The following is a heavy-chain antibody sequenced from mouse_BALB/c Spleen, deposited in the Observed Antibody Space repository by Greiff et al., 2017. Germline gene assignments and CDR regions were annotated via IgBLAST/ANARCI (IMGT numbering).Heavy chain of an antibody. V-gene: IGHV2-9*02. D-gene: IGHD2-4*01. Sequence: VKLMESGPGLVAPSQSLSITCTVSGFSLTRYGVHWVRQPPGKGLEWLGVIWAGGSTNYNSALMSRLSISKDNSKSQVFLKMNSLQTDDTAMYYCAIYYDYDGAWFAYWGQGTLVTVSA. J-gene: IGHJ3*01. CDR2: IWAGGST. CDR3: AIYYDYDGAWFAY. CDR1: GFSLTRYG.